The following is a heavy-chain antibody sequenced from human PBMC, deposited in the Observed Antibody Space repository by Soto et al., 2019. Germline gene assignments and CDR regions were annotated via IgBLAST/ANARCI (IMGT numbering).Heavy chain of an antibody. CDR2: ISGSGSNP. CDR1: GFTFSSYA. J-gene: IGHJ4*02. V-gene: IGHV3-23*01. Sequence: GGSLRLSCAASGFTFSSYAMSWVRQAPGQGLEWVSAISGSGSNPYYADSVKGRFTISRDNSKNTLYLQMNSLRAEHTVLYFCAKTVSVTIRDGFDHWGQGTLVTVSS. CDR3: AKTVSVTIRDGFDH. D-gene: IGHD4-17*01.